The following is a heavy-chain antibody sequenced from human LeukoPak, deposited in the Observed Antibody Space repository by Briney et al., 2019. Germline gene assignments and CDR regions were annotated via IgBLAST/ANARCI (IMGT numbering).Heavy chain of an antibody. CDR1: GFTFINHA. V-gene: IGHV3-23*01. J-gene: IGHJ3*02. CDR2: ISGSGGST. CDR3: AKVYSGRDSTGAFDI. Sequence: GGSLRLSCTASGFTFINHAMSWVRQAPGKGLEWVSAISGSGGSTYYADSVKGRFTTSRDNSKNTLYLQMNSLRSEDTAVYYCAKVYSGRDSTGAFDIWGQGTMVTVSS. D-gene: IGHD2-2*01.